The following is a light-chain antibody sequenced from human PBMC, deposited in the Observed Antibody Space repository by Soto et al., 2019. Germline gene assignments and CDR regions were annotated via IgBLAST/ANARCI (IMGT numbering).Light chain of an antibody. CDR2: KDT. CDR1: ALPKQY. J-gene: IGLJ2*01. CDR3: QSXDSSGTYVV. V-gene: IGLV3-25*02. Sequence: SYELTQPPSVSVSPGQTARVTCSGDALPKQYVYWYQQKPGQAPGVVIYKDTERPSGIPERFSGSSSGTTVTLTISGVQAXXXXXXXCQSXDSSGTYVVFGGGTKLTVL.